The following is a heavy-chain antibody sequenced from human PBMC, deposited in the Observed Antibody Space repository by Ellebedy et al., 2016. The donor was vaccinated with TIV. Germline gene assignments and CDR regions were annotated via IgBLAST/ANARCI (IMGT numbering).Heavy chain of an antibody. CDR1: NYSINRGYY. J-gene: IGHJ3*02. CDR3: ATFRNLDGFDI. V-gene: IGHV4-38-2*02. CDR2: IYHSGST. Sequence: SETLSLTCTVSNYSINRGYYWGWIRQLPEKGLEWIGSIYHSGSTYYNPSLKSRVTISVDTSKNQFSLKLSSVTAADTAVYYCATFRNLDGFDIWGQGTMVTVSS.